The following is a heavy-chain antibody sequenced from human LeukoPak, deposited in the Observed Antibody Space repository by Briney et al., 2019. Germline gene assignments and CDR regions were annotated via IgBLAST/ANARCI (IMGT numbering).Heavy chain of an antibody. CDR1: GFTFSSYS. D-gene: IGHD6-13*01. CDR2: ISSSSSYI. J-gene: IGHJ6*02. Sequence: GGSLRLSCAASGFTFSSYSMNWVRQAPGKGLEWVSSISSSSSYIYYADSVKGRFTISRDNAKNSLYLQMNSLRAEDTAVYYCAVWQQPGYYYGMDVWGQGTTVTVSS. CDR3: AVWQQPGYYYGMDV. V-gene: IGHV3-21*01.